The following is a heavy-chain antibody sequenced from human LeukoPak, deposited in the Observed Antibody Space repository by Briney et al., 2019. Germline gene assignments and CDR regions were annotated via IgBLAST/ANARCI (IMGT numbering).Heavy chain of an antibody. V-gene: IGHV4-31*03. CDR3: ERFYGGNSGMLPRATFDI. CDR2: IYYSGST. D-gene: IGHD4-23*01. Sequence: SETLSLTCTVSGGSISSGGFYLSWIRQHPGKGLEWIGYIYYSGSTYYNPSLRSRVTISVDMSKQQFSMKLNSVTAADTAVYYCERFYGGNSGMLPRATFDIWGQGTMVTVSS. J-gene: IGHJ3*02. CDR1: GGSISSGGFY.